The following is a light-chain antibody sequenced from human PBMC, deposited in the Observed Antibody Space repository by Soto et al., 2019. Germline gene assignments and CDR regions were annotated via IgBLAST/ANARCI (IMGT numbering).Light chain of an antibody. CDR3: SSYTSSTTLDVV. J-gene: IGLJ2*01. CDR1: SSDVGGHNY. V-gene: IGLV2-14*01. CDR2: GVT. Sequence: QAVVTQPASVSGSPGQSITISCTGTSSDVGGHNYVSWYQQHPGTAPKLMIYGVTNRPSGVSNRFSGSKSGNTASLTISGLQAEDEADYYCSSYTSSTTLDVVFGGGTKLTVL.